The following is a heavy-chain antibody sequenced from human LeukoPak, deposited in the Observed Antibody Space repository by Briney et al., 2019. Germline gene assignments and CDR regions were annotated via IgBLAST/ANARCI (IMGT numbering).Heavy chain of an antibody. CDR2: IYYSGST. J-gene: IGHJ5*02. D-gene: IGHD2-2*02. V-gene: IGHV4-31*03. CDR1: GGSISSGGYY. Sequence: SETLSLTSTVSGGSISSGGYYWSWIRQHPGKGLEWIGYIYYSGSTYSNPSLKSRVTISVDTSKNQFSLNLSSATAADTAVYYCARYCSSTNCYKVGFDPWGQGTLVTVSS. CDR3: ARYCSSTNCYKVGFDP.